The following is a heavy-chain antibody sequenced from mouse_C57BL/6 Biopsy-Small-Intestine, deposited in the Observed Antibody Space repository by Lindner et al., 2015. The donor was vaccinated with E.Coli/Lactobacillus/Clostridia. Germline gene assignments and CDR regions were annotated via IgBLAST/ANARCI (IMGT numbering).Heavy chain of an antibody. CDR1: GYSITSGYD. J-gene: IGHJ1*03. Sequence: QLQESGPGMVKPSQSLSLTCTVTGYSITSGYDWHWIRHFPGNKLEWMGYISYSGSTNYNPSLKSRISITHDTSKNHFFLKLNSVTTEDTATYYCARDQGGPWYFDVWGTGTTVTVSS. V-gene: IGHV3-1*01. CDR3: ARDQGGPWYFDV. D-gene: IGHD3-2*02. CDR2: ISYSGST.